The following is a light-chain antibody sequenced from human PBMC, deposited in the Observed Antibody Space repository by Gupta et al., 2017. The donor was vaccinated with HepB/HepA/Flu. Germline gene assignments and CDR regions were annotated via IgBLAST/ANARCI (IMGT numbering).Light chain of an antibody. J-gene: IGKJ1*01. CDR1: QSVSSNY. CDR2: GAS. Sequence: EIVLTQSPGTLSLSPGERATLSCRASQSVSSNYLAWYQQKPGQAPRLLIYGASSRATGIPDRFSGGGSGTDFTLTISRLEPEDFAVYYCQQYGSSPQTFGQGTKVEI. CDR3: QQYGSSPQT. V-gene: IGKV3-20*01.